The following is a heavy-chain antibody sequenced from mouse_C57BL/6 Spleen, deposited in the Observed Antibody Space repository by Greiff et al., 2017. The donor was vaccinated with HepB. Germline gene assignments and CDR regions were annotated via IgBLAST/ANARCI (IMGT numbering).Heavy chain of an antibody. D-gene: IGHD1-1*01. V-gene: IGHV2-6-1*01. Sequence: VKLVESGPGLVAPSQSLSITCTVSGFSLTSYGVHWVRQPPGKGLEWLVVIWSDGSTTYNSALKSILSISKYNSKSQIFLKMNSLQTDDTAMYYCARHYGSSYDWYFDVWGTGTTVTVSS. J-gene: IGHJ1*03. CDR3: ARHYGSSYDWYFDV. CDR2: IWSDGST. CDR1: GFSLTSYG.